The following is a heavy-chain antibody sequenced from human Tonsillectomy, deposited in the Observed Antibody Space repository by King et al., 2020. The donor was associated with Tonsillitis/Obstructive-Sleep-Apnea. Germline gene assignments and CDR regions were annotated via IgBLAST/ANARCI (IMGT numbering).Heavy chain of an antibody. CDR1: GFTFSSYG. D-gene: IGHD3-3*01. J-gene: IGHJ6*02. Sequence: VQLVESGGGVVQPGRSLRLSCAASGFTFSSYGMHWVRQAPGKGLEWVAVIWYDGSNKYYAESVKGRFTISRDNSKNTLYLQMNSLRAEDTAVYYCARDSPSPYYDFWSGYYSPDYYYYGMDVWGQGTTVTVSS. CDR3: ARDSPSPYYDFWSGYYSPDYYYYGMDV. V-gene: IGHV3-33*01. CDR2: IWYDGSNK.